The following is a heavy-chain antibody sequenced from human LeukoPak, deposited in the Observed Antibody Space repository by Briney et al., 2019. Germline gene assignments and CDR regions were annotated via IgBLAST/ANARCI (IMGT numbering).Heavy chain of an antibody. D-gene: IGHD2-21*01. CDR3: ARSLFSVGEADV. J-gene: IGHJ6*04. V-gene: IGHV4-39*01. CDR2: IYYSGST. CDR1: GGSISSSSYY. Sequence: PSETLSLTCTVSGGSISSSSYYWGWIRQPPGKGLEWIGSIYYSGSTYYNPSLKSRVTISVDTSKNQFSLKLSSVTAADTAVYYCARSLFSVGEADVWGKGTTVTISS.